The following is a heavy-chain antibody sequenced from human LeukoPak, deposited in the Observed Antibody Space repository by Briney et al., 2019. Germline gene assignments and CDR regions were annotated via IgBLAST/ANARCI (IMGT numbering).Heavy chain of an antibody. CDR3: ARHHYYFDH. CDR1: GFTFSSYC. V-gene: IGHV3-33*01. J-gene: IGHJ4*02. Sequence: GGSLRLSCAASGFTFSSYCMHWVRQAPGKGLEWVAVIWYDGSDKYYADSVKGRFTISRDNSKNTLYLQMNSLRADDTAVYYCARHHYYFDHWGQGTLVTVSS. CDR2: IWYDGSDK.